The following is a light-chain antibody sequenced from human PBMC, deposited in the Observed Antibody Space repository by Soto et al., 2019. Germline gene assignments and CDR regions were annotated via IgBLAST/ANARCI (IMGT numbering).Light chain of an antibody. Sequence: DIHMTQSPSTLSASVGDRVTITCRASQSISSWLAWYQQKPGKAPKLLIYKASSLGGGVPSRFSGSGSGTEFTLTISTLQPDDFATYYCQQYNSYPLTFGGGTKVDIK. V-gene: IGKV1-5*03. CDR3: QQYNSYPLT. J-gene: IGKJ4*01. CDR2: KAS. CDR1: QSISSW.